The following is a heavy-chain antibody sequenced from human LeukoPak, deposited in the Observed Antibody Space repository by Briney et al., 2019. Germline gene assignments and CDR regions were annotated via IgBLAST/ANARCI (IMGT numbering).Heavy chain of an antibody. Sequence: KPSETLSLTCTVSGGSISSSSYYWGWIRQPPGKGLEWIGNIYYSGSTYYNPSLKSRVTISVDTSKNQFSLKVSAVTAADTAVYYCARDLHRGSYHWLDKWGQGTLVTVSS. J-gene: IGHJ4*02. D-gene: IGHD1-26*01. CDR2: IYYSGST. CDR3: ARDLHRGSYHWLDK. V-gene: IGHV4-39*07. CDR1: GGSISSSSYY.